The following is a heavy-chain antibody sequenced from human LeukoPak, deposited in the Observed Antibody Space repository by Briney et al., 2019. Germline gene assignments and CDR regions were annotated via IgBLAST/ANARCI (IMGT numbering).Heavy chain of an antibody. CDR1: GGSFSGYY. CDR2: INHSGST. Sequence: SETLSLTCAVYGGSFSGYYWSWIRQPPGKGLEWIGEINHSGSTNYNLSLKSRVTISVDTSKNQFSLKLSSVTAADTAVYYCARRIAARRIDYWGQGTLVTVSS. J-gene: IGHJ4*02. D-gene: IGHD6-6*01. V-gene: IGHV4-34*01. CDR3: ARRIAARRIDY.